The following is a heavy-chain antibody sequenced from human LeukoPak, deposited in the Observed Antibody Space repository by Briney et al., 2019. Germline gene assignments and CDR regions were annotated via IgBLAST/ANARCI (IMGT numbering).Heavy chain of an antibody. D-gene: IGHD6-6*01. Sequence: GESLKISCKGSGYSFTNYWIGWVRQMPGKGLEWMGIIYPGDSDTRYSPSFQGQVTISADKSISTAYLQWSSLKASDTAMYYCARGGLSSQLRYSSSLDYYYMDVWGKGTTVTVSS. CDR1: GYSFTNYW. CDR3: ARGGLSSQLRYSSSLDYYYMDV. CDR2: IYPGDSDT. J-gene: IGHJ6*03. V-gene: IGHV5-51*01.